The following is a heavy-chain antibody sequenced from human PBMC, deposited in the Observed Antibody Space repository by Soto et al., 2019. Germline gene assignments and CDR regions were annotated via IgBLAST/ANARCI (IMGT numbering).Heavy chain of an antibody. D-gene: IGHD7-27*01. Sequence: EVQLVESGGGLVQPGGSLRLSCAAAGFTFSSYWMSWVRQAPGKGLEWVANIKQDGSEKYYVDSVKGRFTISRDNAKNSLYLQMNSLRAEDTAVYYCARDRANWGSRFRDYWVQGNLVTVSS. CDR3: ARDRANWGSRFRDY. V-gene: IGHV3-7*04. CDR1: GFTFSSYW. CDR2: IKQDGSEK. J-gene: IGHJ4*02.